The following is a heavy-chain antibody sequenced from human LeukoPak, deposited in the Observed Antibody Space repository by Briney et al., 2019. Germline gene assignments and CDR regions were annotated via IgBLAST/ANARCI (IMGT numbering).Heavy chain of an antibody. V-gene: IGHV1-18*01. D-gene: IGHD2-2*01. CDR1: GYTFTSYG. Sequence: GASVKVSCKASGYTFTSYGISWVRQAPGQGLEWMGWISAYNGNTNYAQKLQGRVTMTTDTSTSTAYMELRSLRSDDTAVYYCARDCSSTSCYGSYYYYYMDVWAKGPRSPSP. CDR2: ISAYNGNT. J-gene: IGHJ6*03. CDR3: ARDCSSTSCYGSYYYYYMDV.